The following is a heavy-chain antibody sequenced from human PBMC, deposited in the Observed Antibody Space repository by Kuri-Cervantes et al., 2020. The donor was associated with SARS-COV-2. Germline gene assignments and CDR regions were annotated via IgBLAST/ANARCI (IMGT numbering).Heavy chain of an antibody. CDR1: GGSINSEH. V-gene: IGHV4-59*12. J-gene: IGHJ5*02. D-gene: IGHD6-6*01. CDR3: ARGRKNVSSGAARPTRYDP. Sequence: GSLRLSCTVSGGSINSEHWTWIRQPPGKGLEWIGYIFYSGITNYNPSLQSRVTMSVDKSKHQFSLKLSSVTAADTAVYYCARGRKNVSSGAARPTRYDPWGQGTLVTVSS. CDR2: IFYSGIT.